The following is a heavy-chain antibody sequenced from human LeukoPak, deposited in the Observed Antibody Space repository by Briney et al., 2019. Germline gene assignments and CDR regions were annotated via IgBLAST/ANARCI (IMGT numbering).Heavy chain of an antibody. D-gene: IGHD3-22*01. CDR2: ISYGGSNK. CDR1: GFTFSGYG. J-gene: IGHJ4*02. V-gene: IGHV3-30*18. CDR3: AKDQDYYDSSGCFDY. Sequence: GGSLRLSCAASGFTFSGYGMHWIRQAPGKGLEWVAVISYGGSNKYYADSVKGRFTISRDNSKNTLYLQMNSMRAEDTAVYYCAKDQDYYDSSGCFDYWGQGTLVTVSS.